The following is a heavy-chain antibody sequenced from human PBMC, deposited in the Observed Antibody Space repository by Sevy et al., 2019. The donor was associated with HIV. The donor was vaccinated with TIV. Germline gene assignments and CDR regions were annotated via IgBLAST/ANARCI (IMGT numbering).Heavy chain of an antibody. CDR2: ISSSSSTI. CDR1: GFTFSSYS. Sequence: GGSLRLSCAASGFTFSSYSMNWVRQAPGKGLEWVSYISSSSSTIYYADSVKGRFTITRDNAKNSLYQQMNSLRDEDTAVYYCARSPYYYDSSGYYYYYYGMDVWGQGTTVTVSS. CDR3: ARSPYYYDSSGYYYYYYGMDV. V-gene: IGHV3-48*02. J-gene: IGHJ6*02. D-gene: IGHD3-22*01.